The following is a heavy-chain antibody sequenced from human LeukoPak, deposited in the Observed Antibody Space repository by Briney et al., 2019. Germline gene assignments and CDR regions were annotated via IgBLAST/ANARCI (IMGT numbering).Heavy chain of an antibody. CDR3: ARDFNYYYYYGMDV. V-gene: IGHV3-53*01. CDR2: IYSGGST. J-gene: IGHJ6*02. Sequence: GGSLRLSCAASGFTVSSNYMSWVRQAPGKGLEWVSVIYSGGSTYYADSVKGRFTISRDNSKNTLYLQMNSLRAEDTAVYYCARDFNYYYYYGMDVWGQGTTVTVPS. CDR1: GFTVSSNY.